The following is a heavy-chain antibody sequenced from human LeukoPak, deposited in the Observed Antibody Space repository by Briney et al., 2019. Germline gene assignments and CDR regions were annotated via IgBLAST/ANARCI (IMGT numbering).Heavy chain of an antibody. D-gene: IGHD6-19*01. CDR1: GVPFSNYY. CDR3: TRAVAGHPD. V-gene: IGHV4-34*01. Sequence: SETLSLTCAVSGVPFSNYYWSWVRQSPRQGLEWIGEIDHSGYTNYNPSLKSRVTMSIDTSKNQFSLILTSVTAADAGVYYCTRAVAGHPDWGQGTLVTVSS. J-gene: IGHJ4*02. CDR2: IDHSGYT.